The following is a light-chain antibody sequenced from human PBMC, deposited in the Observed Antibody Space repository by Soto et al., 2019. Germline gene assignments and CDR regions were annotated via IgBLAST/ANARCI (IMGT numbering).Light chain of an antibody. V-gene: IGKV3-20*01. CDR1: QSVSSSY. CDR3: QQYGSSPRVS. J-gene: IGKJ4*01. CDR2: GAS. Sequence: EIVLTQSPGTLSLSPGERATLSCRASQSVSSSYLAWYQQKPGQAPRLLIYGASNTATGFPDRFSGSGSGTDFTLTISRLEPEDFAVYYCQQYGSSPRVSFGGGTKVEIK.